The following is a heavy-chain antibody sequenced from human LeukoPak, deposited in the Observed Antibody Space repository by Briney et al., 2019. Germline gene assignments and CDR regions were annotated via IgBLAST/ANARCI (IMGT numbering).Heavy chain of an antibody. D-gene: IGHD4-17*01. CDR1: GGTFSSYA. Sequence: SVKVSCKASGGTFSSYAVNWVRQAPGQGLEWMGRIIPILETTNYTQKLQDRVTITADKSAIIVYMELSSLRPEDTAVYYCSRAALDGDYAWDQWGQGTLVTVSS. CDR2: IIPILETT. J-gene: IGHJ4*02. CDR3: SRAALDGDYAWDQ. V-gene: IGHV1-69*04.